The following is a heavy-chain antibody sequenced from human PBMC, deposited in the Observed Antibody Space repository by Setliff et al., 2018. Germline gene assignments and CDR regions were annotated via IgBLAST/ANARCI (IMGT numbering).Heavy chain of an antibody. J-gene: IGHJ3*02. V-gene: IGHV3-21*01. CDR3: ARGLKFTYYNFWSGYQDAFDI. D-gene: IGHD3-3*01. CDR2: ISSSSSYI. CDR1: GFTFSSYS. Sequence: LRLSCAASGFTFSSYSMNWVRQAPGKGLEWVSSISSSSSYIYYADSVKGRFTISRDNAKNSLYLQMNSLRAEDTAVYYCARGLKFTYYNFWSGYQDAFDIWGQGTMVTVSS.